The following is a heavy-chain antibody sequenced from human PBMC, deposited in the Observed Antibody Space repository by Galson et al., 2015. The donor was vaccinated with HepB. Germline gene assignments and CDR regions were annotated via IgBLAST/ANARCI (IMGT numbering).Heavy chain of an antibody. CDR2: MNPNSGNT. CDR3: ARRMGYYDFWSGYYRYYYYYGMDV. Sequence: SVKVSCKASGYTFTSYDINWVRQATGQGLEWMGWMNPNSGNTGYAQKFQGRVTMTRNTSISTAYMELSSLRSEDTAVYYCARRMGYYDFWSGYYRYYYYYGMDVWGQGTMVTVSS. V-gene: IGHV1-8*01. CDR1: GYTFTSYD. D-gene: IGHD3-3*01. J-gene: IGHJ6*02.